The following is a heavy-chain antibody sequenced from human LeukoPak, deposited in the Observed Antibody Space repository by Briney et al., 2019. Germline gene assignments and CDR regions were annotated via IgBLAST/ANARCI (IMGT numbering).Heavy chain of an antibody. Sequence: SSETLSLTCSVSNYSLKRGYYWGWIRQPPGKGLEWIGNIYHTGYSYSNPSLKSRVSLSVDTSKNQFSLRLSSVTAADTAVYYCARGGDSSSWSVDYWGQGTLVTVSS. CDR2: IYHTGYS. D-gene: IGHD6-13*01. V-gene: IGHV4-38-2*02. CDR1: NYSLKRGYY. CDR3: ARGGDSSSWSVDY. J-gene: IGHJ4*02.